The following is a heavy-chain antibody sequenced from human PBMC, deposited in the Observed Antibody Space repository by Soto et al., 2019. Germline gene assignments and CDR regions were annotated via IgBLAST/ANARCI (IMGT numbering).Heavy chain of an antibody. Sequence: QVQLQQWGAGLLKPSETLSLTCAVYGGSLSGYYWSWIRQSPGKGLEWLGEINHSGIINYNPSLKSRLIISVATSKSKFSLKLGSVTAADTAVYFCARVGRTISGVLIRGFFDYWGQGTLVTVSS. V-gene: IGHV4-34*01. J-gene: IGHJ4*02. CDR2: INHSGII. CDR1: GGSLSGYY. D-gene: IGHD3-3*01. CDR3: ARVGRTISGVLIRGFFDY.